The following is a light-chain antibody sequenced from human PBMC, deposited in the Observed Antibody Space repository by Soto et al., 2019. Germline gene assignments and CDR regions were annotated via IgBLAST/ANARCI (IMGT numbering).Light chain of an antibody. Sequence: ELVQIQYSAPLSVYTQERATLSCRASQSVTSNLAWYQQRPGQATRLLIYVASTRATGIPARFSGSGSGTEFTLTISSLQSEDFRVYCCQQYDYWPRTFGQGTKVDIK. CDR3: QQYDYWPRT. V-gene: IGKV3-15*01. CDR2: VAS. CDR1: QSVTSN. J-gene: IGKJ1*01.